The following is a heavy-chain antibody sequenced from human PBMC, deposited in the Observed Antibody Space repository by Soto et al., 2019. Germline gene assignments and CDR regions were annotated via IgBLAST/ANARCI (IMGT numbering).Heavy chain of an antibody. CDR1: GFTFSSYW. V-gene: IGHV3-74*01. D-gene: IGHD6-6*01. CDR2: INSDGSST. Sequence: GGSLRLSCAASGFTFSSYWMHWVRQAPGKGLVWVSRINSDGSSTSYADSVKGRSTISRDHAKNTLYLQMNSLRAEDTAVYYCARNLYSSSVHYDDFDNWGQGTMVTVSS. CDR3: ARNLYSSSVHYDDFDN. J-gene: IGHJ3*02.